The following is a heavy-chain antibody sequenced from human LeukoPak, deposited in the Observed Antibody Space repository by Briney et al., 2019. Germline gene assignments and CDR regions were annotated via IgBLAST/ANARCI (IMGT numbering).Heavy chain of an antibody. CDR1: GGSISSYY. D-gene: IGHD3-3*01. J-gene: IGHJ6*02. CDR3: ARDFRFLEWPGGYGMDV. V-gene: IGHV4-59*01. Sequence: SETLSLTCTVSGGSISSYYWSWIRQPPGKGLEWIGYIYYSGSINYNPSLKSRVTISVDTSKNQFSLKLSSVTAADTAVYYCARDFRFLEWPGGYGMDVWGQGTTVTVSS. CDR2: IYYSGSI.